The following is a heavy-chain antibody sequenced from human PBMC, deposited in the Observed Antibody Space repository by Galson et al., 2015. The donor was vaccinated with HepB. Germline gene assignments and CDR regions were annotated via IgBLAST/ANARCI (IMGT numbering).Heavy chain of an antibody. Sequence: SLRLSCAASGFTFSDYCMSWIRQAPGKGLEWVSYICISYSIIYYADSVKGRFTISRDNVKNSLYLQMNILRAEDTAVYYCARAALGRFDPWGQGTLVTISS. D-gene: IGHD6-25*01. CDR3: ARAALGRFDP. CDR1: GFTFSDYC. V-gene: IGHV3-11*01. CDR2: ICISYSII. J-gene: IGHJ5*02.